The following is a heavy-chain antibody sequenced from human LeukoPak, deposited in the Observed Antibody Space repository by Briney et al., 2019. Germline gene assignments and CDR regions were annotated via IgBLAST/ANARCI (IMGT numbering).Heavy chain of an antibody. D-gene: IGHD3-22*01. CDR3: ARGAQITYYYDTSGYPDY. Sequence: GGSLRLPCAASGFTFSDYEMNWVRQAPGKGLEWVSYISSSGSTMFYADSVKGRFTISRDNAKNSLYLQMNSLRVEDTAVYYCARGAQITYYYDTSGYPDYWGQGALVTVSS. CDR2: ISSSGSTM. J-gene: IGHJ4*02. CDR1: GFTFSDYE. V-gene: IGHV3-48*03.